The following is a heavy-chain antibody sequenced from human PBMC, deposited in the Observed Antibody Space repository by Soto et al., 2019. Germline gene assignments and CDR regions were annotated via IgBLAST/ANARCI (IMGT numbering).Heavy chain of an antibody. CDR1: GYSISSGYY. Sequence: PSETLSLTCAVSGYSISSGYYWGWIRQPPGKGLAWIASIYHSGSTYYNPSLKSRVTISVDTSKNQFSLKLTSVTAADTAVYYCARGAATGTPGWFDPWGQGIMVTVSS. J-gene: IGHJ5*02. D-gene: IGHD4-17*01. CDR2: IYHSGST. V-gene: IGHV4-38-2*01. CDR3: ARGAATGTPGWFDP.